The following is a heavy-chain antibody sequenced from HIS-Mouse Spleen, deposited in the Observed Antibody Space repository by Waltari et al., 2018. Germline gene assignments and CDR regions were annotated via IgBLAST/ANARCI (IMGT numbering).Heavy chain of an antibody. CDR3: AREIPYSSSWYDWYFDL. CDR2: IYYSGRT. J-gene: IGHJ2*01. V-gene: IGHV4-39*07. Sequence: QLQLQESGPGLVKPSETRSLTCTVSGGSISSSRSYGGWIRQPPGKGLEWIGSIYYSGRTYYNPSLKSRVTISVDTSKNQFSLKLSSVTAADTAVYYCAREIPYSSSWYDWYFDLWGRGTLVTVSS. CDR1: GGSISSSRSY. D-gene: IGHD6-13*01.